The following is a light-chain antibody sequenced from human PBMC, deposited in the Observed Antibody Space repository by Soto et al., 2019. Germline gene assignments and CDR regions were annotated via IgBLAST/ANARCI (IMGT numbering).Light chain of an antibody. V-gene: IGLV1-40*01. J-gene: IGLJ1*01. CDR2: DD. CDR3: AAWDASLNAFV. Sequence: SVLTQPPSVSGAPGQRVTISCTGSSSNIGAGYDVHWYQQLPGTAPKLLYYDDLLPSGVSDRFSGSKSGTSASLAISGLQSEDEADYYCAAWDASLNAFVFGTGTKVTVL. CDR1: SSNIGAGYD.